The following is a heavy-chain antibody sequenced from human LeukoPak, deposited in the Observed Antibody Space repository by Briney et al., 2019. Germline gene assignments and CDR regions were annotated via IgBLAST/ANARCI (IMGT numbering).Heavy chain of an antibody. J-gene: IGHJ4*02. CDR2: ISWNSGSI. Sequence: PGGSLRLSCAASGFTFDDYAMHWVRQASGKGLEWVSGISWNSGSIGYADSVKGRFTISRDNAKNSLYLQMNSLRAEDTALYYCAKDSQVVPAATFDYWGQGTLVTVSS. CDR3: AKDSQVVPAATFDY. CDR1: GFTFDDYA. V-gene: IGHV3-9*01. D-gene: IGHD2-2*01.